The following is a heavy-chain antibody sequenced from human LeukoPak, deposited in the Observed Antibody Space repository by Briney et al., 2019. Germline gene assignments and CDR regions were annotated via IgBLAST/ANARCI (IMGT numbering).Heavy chain of an antibody. CDR3: ASDLV. D-gene: IGHD2-8*02. Sequence: GGSLRLSCAASGFTFSSYWISWVRQAPGKGLEWVANIKQDGSEKYYVDSVKGRFTISRDNAKNSLYLQMNSLRAEDTAVYYCASDLVWGQGTLVTVSS. J-gene: IGHJ4*02. V-gene: IGHV3-7*01. CDR1: GFTFSSYW. CDR2: IKQDGSEK.